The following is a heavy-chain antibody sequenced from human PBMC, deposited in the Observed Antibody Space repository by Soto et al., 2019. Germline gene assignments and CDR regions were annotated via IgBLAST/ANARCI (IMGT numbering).Heavy chain of an antibody. CDR1: GYIFTNHY. Sequence: QVQLVQSGAEVKKPGASVKVSCKASGYIFTNHYIHWVRQAPGQGLEWMGIINPSGGSTNYLQKFQGRITMTRDTSTSTVYMELSSLRSEDTAVYFCARADYYDSSGFYSDCWGHGTRVTFSS. CDR2: INPSGGST. CDR3: ARADYYDSSGFYSDC. V-gene: IGHV1-46*01. D-gene: IGHD3-22*01. J-gene: IGHJ5*01.